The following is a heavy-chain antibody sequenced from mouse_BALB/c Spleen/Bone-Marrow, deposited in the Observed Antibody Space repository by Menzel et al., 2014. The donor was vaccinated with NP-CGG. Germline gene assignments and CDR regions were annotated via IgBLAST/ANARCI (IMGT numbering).Heavy chain of an antibody. Sequence: VQLQQSGAELVKPGASVKLSCKASGYTFTSCWIHWVKLRPGHGLEWIGEINPSNGRTNYNEKFKNKATLTVDKSSSTAYIQLSSLTSEDSAVYYCARYDGPAWSAYWGQGTLVTVS. CDR3: ARYDGPAWSAY. CDR1: GYTFTSCW. J-gene: IGHJ3*01. V-gene: IGHV1S81*02. D-gene: IGHD2-3*01. CDR2: INPSNGRT.